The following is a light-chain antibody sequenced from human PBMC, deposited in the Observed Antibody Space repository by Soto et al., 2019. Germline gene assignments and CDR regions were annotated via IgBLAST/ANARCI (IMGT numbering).Light chain of an antibody. CDR1: QGISSY. CDR3: QQLNSYPQIT. J-gene: IGKJ5*01. V-gene: IGKV1-9*01. Sequence: DIQLTQSPSFLSASVGDRVTITCRARQGISSYLAWYQQKPGKAPKLLIYAASTLQSGVTSRFSGSGSGTEFTLTISSLQPEDFATDYCQQLNSYPQITFGQGTRLEIK. CDR2: AAS.